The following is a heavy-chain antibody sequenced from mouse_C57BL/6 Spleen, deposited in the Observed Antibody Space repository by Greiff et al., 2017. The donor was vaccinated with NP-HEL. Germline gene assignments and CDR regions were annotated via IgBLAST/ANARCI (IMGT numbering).Heavy chain of an antibody. CDR3: ARDRLGRYYFDY. Sequence: DVQLQESGPGLVKPSQSLSLSCSVTGYSITSGYYWYWIRQFPGNKLEWMGYISYDGSNNYNPSFKNRISITRDTSKNQFFLKLNSVTTEDTATYYCARDRLGRYYFDYWGQGTTLTVSS. D-gene: IGHD4-1*01. CDR1: GYSITSGYY. J-gene: IGHJ2*01. CDR2: ISYDGSN. V-gene: IGHV3-6*01.